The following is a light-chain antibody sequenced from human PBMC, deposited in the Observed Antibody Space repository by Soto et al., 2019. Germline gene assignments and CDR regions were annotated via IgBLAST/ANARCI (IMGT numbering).Light chain of an antibody. J-gene: IGKJ4*01. CDR3: QRYYDYPPLI. CDR2: GAS. V-gene: IGKV3-15*01. Sequence: EIVMTQSPATLSVSPGERATLSCRASRNINRKLAWYQQKPGQAPRLLISGASTRATGIPARLSGSGSGTEFTLTNSSLQCEDFAVYYCQRYYDYPPLIFGGGTKVEIK. CDR1: RNINRK.